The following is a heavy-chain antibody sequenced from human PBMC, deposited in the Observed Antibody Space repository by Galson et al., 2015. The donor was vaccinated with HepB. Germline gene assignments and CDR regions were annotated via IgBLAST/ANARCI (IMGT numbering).Heavy chain of an antibody. CDR3: ARHRNTAMVAHWYYYYGMDV. V-gene: IGHV5-10-1*01. CDR1: GYSFTSYW. J-gene: IGHJ6*02. D-gene: IGHD5-18*01. Sequence: QSGAEVKKPGESLRISCKGSGYSFTSYWISWVRQMPGKGLEWMGRIDPSDSYTNYSPSFQGHVTISADKSISTAYLQWSSLKASDTAMYYCARHRNTAMVAHWYYYYGMDVWGQGTTVTVSS. CDR2: IDPSDSYT.